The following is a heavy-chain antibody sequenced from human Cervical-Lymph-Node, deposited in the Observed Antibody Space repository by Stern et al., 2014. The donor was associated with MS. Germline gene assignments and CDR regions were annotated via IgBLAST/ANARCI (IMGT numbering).Heavy chain of an antibody. CDR1: GGTFSSYA. CDR3: ARASLAAAGLYYYYGMDV. Sequence: QVQLVQSGAEVKKPGSSVKVSCKASGGTFSSYAISWVRQAPGQGLEWMGGIIPIFGTANYAQKFQGRVTITADESTSTAYMELSSLRSEDTDVYYCARASLAAAGLYYYYGMDVWGQGTTVTVSS. CDR2: IIPIFGTA. J-gene: IGHJ6*02. V-gene: IGHV1-69*01. D-gene: IGHD6-13*01.